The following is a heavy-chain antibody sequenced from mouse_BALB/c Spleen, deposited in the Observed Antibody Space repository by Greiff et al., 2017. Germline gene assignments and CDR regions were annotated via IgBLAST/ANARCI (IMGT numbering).Heavy chain of an antibody. Sequence: EVMLVESGGGLVQPGGSRKLSCAASGFTFSSFGMHWVRQAPEKGLEWVAYISSGSSTIYYADTVKGRFTISRDNPKNTLFLQMTSLRSEDTAMYYCASSTMITTIAYWGQGTLVTVSA. CDR1: GFTFSSFG. D-gene: IGHD2-4*01. J-gene: IGHJ3*01. CDR2: ISSGSSTI. V-gene: IGHV5-17*02. CDR3: ASSTMITTIAY.